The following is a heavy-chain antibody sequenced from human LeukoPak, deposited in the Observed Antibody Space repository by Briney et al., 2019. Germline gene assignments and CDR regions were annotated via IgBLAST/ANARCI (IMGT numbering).Heavy chain of an antibody. CDR3: ASGGGMLANFDY. D-gene: IGHD1-26*01. J-gene: IGHJ4*02. V-gene: IGHV4-39*01. CDR2: IYYSGST. CDR1: GGSISSSSYY. Sequence: SETLSLTCTVSGGSISSSSYYWGWIRQPPGKGLEWIGSIYYSGSTYYNPSLKSRVTISVDTSKNQFSLKLSSVTAADTAVYYCASGGGMLANFDYWGQGTLVTVSS.